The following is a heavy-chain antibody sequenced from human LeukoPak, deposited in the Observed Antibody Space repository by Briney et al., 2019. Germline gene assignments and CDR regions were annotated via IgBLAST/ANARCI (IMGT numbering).Heavy chain of an antibody. CDR1: GFTFSNYA. CDR2: ISGSGGST. J-gene: IGHJ4*02. V-gene: IGHV3-23*01. Sequence: GGSLRLSCVASGFTFSNYAMSRVRQAPGKGLEWVSGISGSGGSTYYADSAKGRFTISRDNSKNTLFLQMNSLRAEDTAVYYCAKETYSSGWYAYFEYWGQGTLVTVSS. CDR3: AKETYSSGWYAYFEY. D-gene: IGHD6-19*01.